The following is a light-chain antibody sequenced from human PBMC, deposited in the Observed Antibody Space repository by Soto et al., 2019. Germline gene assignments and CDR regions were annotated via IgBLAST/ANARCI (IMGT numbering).Light chain of an antibody. Sequence: DIQMTQSPSPLSASVGDRVTITCRASQSISTYLNWFQQKPGKAPQLLIYGASSLQSGVPSRFSGSGSGTDFTLTISRLQPEDLATYYCQQSYSSLWTFGPGTKVEIK. J-gene: IGKJ1*01. CDR3: QQSYSSLWT. V-gene: IGKV1-39*01. CDR1: QSISTY. CDR2: GAS.